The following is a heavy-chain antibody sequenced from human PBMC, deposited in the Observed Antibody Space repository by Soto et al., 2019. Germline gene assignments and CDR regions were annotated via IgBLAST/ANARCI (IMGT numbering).Heavy chain of an antibody. V-gene: IGHV3-30*18. CDR1: GFTFISHG. Sequence: QVRLVESGGGVVQPGSYLRLSCAASGFTFISHGMHWVRQAPGKGLEWVALISHDGRDQYYLDSVKGRFTISRDNSKKNVYLQMTSLRPEDTGVYYCAKDEGRIYNPFDYWGQGTLVTVSS. J-gene: IGHJ4*02. CDR2: ISHDGRDQ. D-gene: IGHD1-1*01. CDR3: AKDEGRIYNPFDY.